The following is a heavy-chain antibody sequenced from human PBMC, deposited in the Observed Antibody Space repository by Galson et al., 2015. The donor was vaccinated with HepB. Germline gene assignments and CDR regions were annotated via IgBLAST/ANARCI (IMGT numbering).Heavy chain of an antibody. V-gene: IGHV1-18*04. CDR2: INTYNQNT. CDR3: ARGALVVVVDATQNNWFAP. CDR1: GYTFTTYF. D-gene: IGHD2-15*01. Sequence: SVKVSCKASGYTFTTYFMHWARQAPGQGLEWMGWINTYNQNTNYAQHLQGRVTMTTDTSTSTAYMELRSLRSDDTAVYYCARGALVVVVDATQNNWFAPWGQGTLITVSS. J-gene: IGHJ5*02.